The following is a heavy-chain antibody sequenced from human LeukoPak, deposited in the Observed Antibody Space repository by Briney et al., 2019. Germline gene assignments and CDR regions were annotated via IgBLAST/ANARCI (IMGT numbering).Heavy chain of an antibody. J-gene: IGHJ5*02. CDR1: GFTFSSYA. CDR2: INCSGGST. D-gene: IGHD2-2*02. Sequence: GGSLRLSCAASGFTFSSYAMSWVRQAPGKGLEWVSAINCSGGSTYYADSVKGRFTISRDNSKNTLYLQMNSLRAEDTAVYYCAKDASLRTYTPEITRWNWFDPWGQGTLVTVSS. CDR3: AKDASLRTYTPEITRWNWFDP. V-gene: IGHV3-23*01.